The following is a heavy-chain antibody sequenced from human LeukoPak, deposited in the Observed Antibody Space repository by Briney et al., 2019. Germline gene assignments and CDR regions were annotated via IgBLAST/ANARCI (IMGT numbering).Heavy chain of an antibody. CDR2: INHSGGT. Sequence: SETLSLTCVVSGGSFATYYWTWIRQPPGKGLEWIGQINHSGGTNYNPSLKSRVTISIDTSKNQFSLRLTSVTAADTAVYYCARGVMHLGVTIWVHGFDPWGQGVLVTVSS. D-gene: IGHD3-10*01. CDR3: ARGVMHLGVTIWVHGFDP. V-gene: IGHV4-34*01. CDR1: GGSFATYY. J-gene: IGHJ5*02.